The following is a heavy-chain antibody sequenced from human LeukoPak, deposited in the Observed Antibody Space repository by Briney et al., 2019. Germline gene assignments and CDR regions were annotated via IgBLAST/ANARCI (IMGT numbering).Heavy chain of an antibody. CDR2: MYHNRGT. V-gene: IGHV4-38-2*01. CDR1: GYSISSGYY. J-gene: IGHJ6*04. D-gene: IGHD3-10*01. Sequence: PSETMSLTCAVSGYSISSGYYWGWIRQPPGKRLEWIGSMYHNRGTYHKPSLKSRVTISMDTSKNQFSLRLSPVTAADTAVYYCASYYASGVSAYDYFGMDVWGKGTTVTVSS. CDR3: ASYYASGVSAYDYFGMDV.